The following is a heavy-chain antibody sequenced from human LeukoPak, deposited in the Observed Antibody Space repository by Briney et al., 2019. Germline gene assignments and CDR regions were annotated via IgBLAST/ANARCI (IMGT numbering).Heavy chain of an antibody. CDR2: IKQDESEK. D-gene: IGHD4-17*01. CDR3: ARRAGDYDIDY. Sequence: GGSLRLSCAASGFTFSNYWMSWVRQAPGKGLEWVANIKQDESEKFYVDSVKGRFTISRDNAKNSLYLQMNSLRAEDTAVYYCARRAGDYDIDYWGQGTLVTVSS. V-gene: IGHV3-7*03. J-gene: IGHJ4*02. CDR1: GFTFSNYW.